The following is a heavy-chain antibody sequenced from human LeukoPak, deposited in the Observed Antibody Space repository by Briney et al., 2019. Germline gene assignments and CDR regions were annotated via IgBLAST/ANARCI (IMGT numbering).Heavy chain of an antibody. Sequence: GGSLRLSCAASGFTFSSYPIHWVRQAPGKGLEWVAVISYDGNDKYNADSVKGRFTISRDNSKNTLYLQMNSLRAEDTAVYYCARLKVDYVWGSYRYTPPYYFDYWGQGTLVTVSS. V-gene: IGHV3-30*04. CDR2: ISYDGNDK. CDR3: ARLKVDYVWGSYRYTPPYYFDY. J-gene: IGHJ4*02. D-gene: IGHD3-16*02. CDR1: GFTFSSYP.